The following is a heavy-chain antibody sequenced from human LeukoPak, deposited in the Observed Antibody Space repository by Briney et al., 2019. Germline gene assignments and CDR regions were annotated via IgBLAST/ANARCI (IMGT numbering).Heavy chain of an antibody. CDR3: ARGDGVGGSGSYYTYNWFDP. Sequence: GGSLRLSCAASGFTFSSYGMHWVRQAPGKGLEWVAVISYDGSNKYYADSVKGRFTISRDNSKNTLYLQMNSLRDEDTAVYYCARGDGVGGSGSYYTYNWFDPWGQGTLVTVSS. CDR1: GFTFSSYG. D-gene: IGHD3-10*01. V-gene: IGHV3-30*03. CDR2: ISYDGSNK. J-gene: IGHJ5*02.